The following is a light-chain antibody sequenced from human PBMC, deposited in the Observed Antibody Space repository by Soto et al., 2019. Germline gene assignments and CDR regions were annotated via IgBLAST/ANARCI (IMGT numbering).Light chain of an antibody. CDR3: MQATQSYT. CDR1: QSLVHSDGNTY. J-gene: IGKJ2*01. V-gene: IGKV2-24*01. Sequence: DIVXXQTPLSSPVXXXXXASXSXXSSQSLVHSDGNTYFNWLQQRPGQPPRLLIYKISKRFPGVPDRFSGSGAGTDFTLKISRVEAEDVGVYYCMQATQSYTFGQGTKLEIK. CDR2: KIS.